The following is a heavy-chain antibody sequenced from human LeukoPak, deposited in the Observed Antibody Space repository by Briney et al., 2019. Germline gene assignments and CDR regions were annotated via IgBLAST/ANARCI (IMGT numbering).Heavy chain of an antibody. CDR1: GGSISSSSYY. D-gene: IGHD3-22*01. CDR3: ARTDSSGSQNWFDP. CDR2: IYYSGST. Sequence: PSETLSLTCTVSGGSISSSSYYWGWIRQPPGKGLEWIGSIYYSGSTYYNPSLKSRVTISVDTSKNQFSLKLSSVTAADTAVYYCARTDSSGSQNWFDPWGQGTLVTVSS. V-gene: IGHV4-39*07. J-gene: IGHJ5*02.